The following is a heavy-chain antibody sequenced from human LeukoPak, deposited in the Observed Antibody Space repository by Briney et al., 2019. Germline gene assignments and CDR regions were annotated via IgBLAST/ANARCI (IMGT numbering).Heavy chain of an antibody. D-gene: IGHD3-22*01. J-gene: IGHJ3*02. CDR3: ARSGYSDDAFDI. CDR2: IYYSGST. CDR1: GGSISSYY. Sequence: PSETLSLTXTVSGGSISSYYWSWIRQPPGKGLEWIGYIYYSGSTNYNPSLKSRVTISVDTSKNQFSLKLSSVTAADTAVYYCARSGYSDDAFDIWGQGTMVTVSS. V-gene: IGHV4-59*01.